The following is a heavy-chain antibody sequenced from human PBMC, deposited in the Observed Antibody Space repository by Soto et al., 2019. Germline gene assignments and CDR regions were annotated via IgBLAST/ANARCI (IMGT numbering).Heavy chain of an antibody. CDR2: IYYSGST. CDR3: ARDGRRRGIAVAGRFWYFDL. D-gene: IGHD6-19*01. CDR1: GGSISSYY. Sequence: PSETLSLTCTVSGGSISSYYWSWIRQPPGKGLEWIGYIYYSGSTNYNPSLKSRVTISVDTSKNEFSLKLSSVTAADTAVYYCARDGRRRGIAVAGRFWYFDLWGRGTLVTVSS. J-gene: IGHJ2*01. V-gene: IGHV4-59*12.